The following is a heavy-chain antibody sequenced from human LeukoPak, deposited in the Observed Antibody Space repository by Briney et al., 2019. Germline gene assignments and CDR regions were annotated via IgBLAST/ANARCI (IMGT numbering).Heavy chain of an antibody. CDR3: ARQVVGATPYYLDY. J-gene: IGHJ4*02. D-gene: IGHD1-26*01. V-gene: IGHV4-38-2*01. Sequence: SETLSLTCAVSGYSISSGYYWGWIRQPPGKGLEWIGSIYHSGSTYYNPSLKSRVTISVDTSKNQFSLKLSSVTAADTAVYYCARQVVGATPYYLDYWGQGTLVTVSS. CDR1: GYSISSGYY. CDR2: IYHSGST.